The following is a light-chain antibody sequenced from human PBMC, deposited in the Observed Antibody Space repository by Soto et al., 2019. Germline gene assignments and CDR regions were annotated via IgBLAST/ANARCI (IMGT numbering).Light chain of an antibody. CDR2: GAS. Sequence: EIVMTQSPATLSVSPGERATLSCRASQSVYNYLAWYKQKPCQAPRLLIYGASTRATGIPARFSGSESGTEFTLTISSLQSEDFAVYYCQKYNNWPLTFGGGTKVEI. CDR3: QKYNNWPLT. J-gene: IGKJ4*01. V-gene: IGKV3-15*01. CDR1: QSVYNY.